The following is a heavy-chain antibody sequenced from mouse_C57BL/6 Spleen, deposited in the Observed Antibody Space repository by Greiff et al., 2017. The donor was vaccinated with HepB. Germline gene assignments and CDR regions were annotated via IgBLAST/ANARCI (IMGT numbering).Heavy chain of an antibody. CDR1: GYTFTSYW. Sequence: VQLQQSGAELVKPGASVKMSCKASGYTFTSYWITWVKQRPGQGLEWIGDIYPGSGSTNYNEKFKSKATLTVDTSSSTAYMQLSSLTSEDSAVYYCARVDSSGHWYFDVWGTGTTVTVSS. CDR3: ARVDSSGHWYFDV. J-gene: IGHJ1*03. CDR2: IYPGSGST. V-gene: IGHV1-55*01. D-gene: IGHD3-2*02.